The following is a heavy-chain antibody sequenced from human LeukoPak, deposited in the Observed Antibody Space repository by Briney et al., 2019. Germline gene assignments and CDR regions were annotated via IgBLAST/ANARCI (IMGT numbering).Heavy chain of an antibody. CDR2: IYHSGST. J-gene: IGHJ3*02. CDR3: ARIDYYDSRVHAFDI. Sequence: PSETLSLTCTVSGYSISSGYYWGWIRQPPGKGLEWIGSIYHSGSTYYNPSLKSRVTISVDTSKNQFSLKLSSVTAVDTAVYYCARIDYYDSRVHAFDIWGQGTMVTVSS. D-gene: IGHD3-22*01. V-gene: IGHV4-38-2*02. CDR1: GYSISSGYY.